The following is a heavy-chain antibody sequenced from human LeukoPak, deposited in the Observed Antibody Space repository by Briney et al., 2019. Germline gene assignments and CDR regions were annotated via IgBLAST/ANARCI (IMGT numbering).Heavy chain of an antibody. CDR2: INPNSGAT. V-gene: IGHV1-2*02. D-gene: IGHD3-10*01. J-gene: IGHJ4*02. CDR1: GYTFTGYY. Sequence: ASVKVSCKASGYTFTGYYLHWVRQAPGQGLEWMGWINPNSGATNYAPKLQGRVTMTRDTSISTAYMELSGLRSDDTAMYYCANFGRTWFGGDNDYWGQGTLVTVSS. CDR3: ANFGRTWFGGDNDY.